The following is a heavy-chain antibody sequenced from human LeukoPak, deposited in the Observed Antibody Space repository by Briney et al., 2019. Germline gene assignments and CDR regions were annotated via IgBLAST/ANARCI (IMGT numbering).Heavy chain of an antibody. CDR1: GFRFSRYA. Sequence: GGSLRLSCVGSGFRFSRYAMSWVRQAPGKGLEWVATIHYIRDGPYYADSVEGRFTISRDDSKNTVYLQLNSLRVEDTAIYYCARCVTGWPNWFAPWGQGTLVTVSS. CDR2: IHYIRDGP. J-gene: IGHJ5*02. V-gene: IGHV3-23*01. D-gene: IGHD6-19*01. CDR3: ARCVTGWPNWFAP.